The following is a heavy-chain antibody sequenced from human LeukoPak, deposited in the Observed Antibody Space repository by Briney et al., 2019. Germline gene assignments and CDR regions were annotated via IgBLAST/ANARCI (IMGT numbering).Heavy chain of an antibody. CDR1: GFSVTRNY. CDR2: IYSGGTT. J-gene: IGHJ5*02. Sequence: PGGSLRLSCAASGFSVTRNYMSWVRQAPGKGLEWVSIIYSGGTTYYAASVKGRFTISRDTSKNTLFLQMNSLRADDTAMYYCARGQGAWGQGTLVTVSS. V-gene: IGHV3-53*01. CDR3: ARGQGA.